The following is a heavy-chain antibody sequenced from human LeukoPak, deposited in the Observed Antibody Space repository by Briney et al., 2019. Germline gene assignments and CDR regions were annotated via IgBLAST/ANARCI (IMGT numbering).Heavy chain of an antibody. D-gene: IGHD3-22*01. CDR2: IYYRGST. CDR1: GGSISSDY. V-gene: IGHV4-59*01. CDR3: ARLSGYSSGHYYSDY. J-gene: IGHJ4*02. Sequence: SETLSLTCTVSGGSISSDYWSWIRQPPGKGLEWIGYIYYRGSTNYNPSLKSQVTISVDTSKNQFSLKLSSVTAADTAVYYCARLSGYSSGHYYSDYWGQGTLVTVSS.